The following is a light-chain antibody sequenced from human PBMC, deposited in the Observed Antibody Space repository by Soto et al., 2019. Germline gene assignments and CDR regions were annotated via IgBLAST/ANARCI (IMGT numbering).Light chain of an antibody. Sequence: QSVLTQPPSVSAAPGQNVTISCSGSSSTIGNNFVSWYQHLPGTAPNLLIYDNNKRPSGIPDRFSGFKSGTSATLGITGLQTGDEADYHCGTWDTSLSVCYVFGTGTKVTVL. CDR3: GTWDTSLSVCYV. V-gene: IGLV1-51*01. J-gene: IGLJ1*01. CDR2: DNN. CDR1: SSTIGNNF.